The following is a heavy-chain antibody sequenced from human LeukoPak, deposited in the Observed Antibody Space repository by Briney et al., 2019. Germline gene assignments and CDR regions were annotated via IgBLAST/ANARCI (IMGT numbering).Heavy chain of an antibody. V-gene: IGHV3-9*01. J-gene: IGHJ6*03. CDR2: ISWNSGSI. CDR3: ATGEDRGDYYYYMDV. D-gene: IGHD1-26*01. Sequence: GGSLRLSCAASGFTFDDYAMHWVRQAPGKGLEWVSGISWNSGSIGYADSVKGRFTISRDNAKNSLYLQMNSLRAEDTALYYCATGEDRGDYYYYMDVWGKGTTVTVSS. CDR1: GFTFDDYA.